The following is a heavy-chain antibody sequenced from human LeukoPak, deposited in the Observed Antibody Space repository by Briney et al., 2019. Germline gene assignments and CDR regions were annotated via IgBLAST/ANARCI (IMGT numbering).Heavy chain of an antibody. CDR2: ISSSGSSI. D-gene: IGHD4-23*01. Sequence: PGGSPRLSCAASGFTFSSYEMNWVRQAPGKGLEWVSYISSSGSSIFYADSVKGRFTISRDNAKNSLYLQMNSLRAEDTAVYYCARVYGGNSGVLGYWGQGTLVTVSS. CDR1: GFTFSSYE. CDR3: ARVYGGNSGVLGY. J-gene: IGHJ4*02. V-gene: IGHV3-48*03.